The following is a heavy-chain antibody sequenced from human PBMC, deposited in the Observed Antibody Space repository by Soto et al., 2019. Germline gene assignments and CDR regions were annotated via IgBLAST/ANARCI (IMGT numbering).Heavy chain of an antibody. CDR3: ARDQYYDFWSGYASFDY. D-gene: IGHD3-3*01. Sequence: PGGSLRLSCAASGFTFNNYALHWVRQSPGNGLEWVANIKQDGSEKYYVDSVKGRFTISRDNAKNSLYLQMNSLRAEDTAVYYCARDQYYDFWSGYASFDYWGQGTLVTVSS. CDR1: GFTFNNYA. J-gene: IGHJ4*02. CDR2: IKQDGSEK. V-gene: IGHV3-7*01.